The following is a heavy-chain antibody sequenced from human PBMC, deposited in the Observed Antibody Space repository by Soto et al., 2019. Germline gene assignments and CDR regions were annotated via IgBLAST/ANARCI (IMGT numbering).Heavy chain of an antibody. CDR2: IYSGGST. CDR1: GFTVSSSY. CDR3: ARDHTSAFVFGCLDP. V-gene: IGHV3-66*01. J-gene: IGHJ5*02. Sequence: EVQLVESGGGLVQPGGSLRLSCAASGFTVSSSYMSWVRQAPGKGLEWVSVIYSGGSTYYADSVRGRFTISRDNSKNTLYLQMNSLRAEDTAVYFCARDHTSAFVFGCLDPWGQGTLVTVSP. D-gene: IGHD6-19*01.